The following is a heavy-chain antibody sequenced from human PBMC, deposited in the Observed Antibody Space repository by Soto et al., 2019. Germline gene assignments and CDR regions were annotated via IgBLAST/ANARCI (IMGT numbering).Heavy chain of an antibody. Sequence: GGSLRLSCAASGFSFISYGMHWVRQAPGKGLEWVAVIWSDGSNKKYADSVKGRFTISRDNSKNTVYLQMNSLRAEDTAVYYCARDWGYCSGGSCALFDCWGQGTLVTVAS. J-gene: IGHJ4*02. V-gene: IGHV3-33*01. D-gene: IGHD2-15*01. CDR3: ARDWGYCSGGSCALFDC. CDR1: GFSFISYG. CDR2: IWSDGSNK.